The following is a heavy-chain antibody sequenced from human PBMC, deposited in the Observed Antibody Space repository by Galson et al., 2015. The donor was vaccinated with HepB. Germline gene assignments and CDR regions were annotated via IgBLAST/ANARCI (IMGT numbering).Heavy chain of an antibody. Sequence: QSGAEVKKPGESLKISCAGSRDLLRNYWIGWVRQQPGKGVEWMGIIYPRDSDTRYSPSFQGQITISADDSINTAYLQWSSLKVSDTAIYYCVRQVVGAANFEYWGQGTLVTVSS. D-gene: IGHD2-15*01. CDR2: IYPRDSDT. J-gene: IGHJ4*02. CDR1: RDLLRNYW. V-gene: IGHV5-51*01. CDR3: VRQVVGAANFEY.